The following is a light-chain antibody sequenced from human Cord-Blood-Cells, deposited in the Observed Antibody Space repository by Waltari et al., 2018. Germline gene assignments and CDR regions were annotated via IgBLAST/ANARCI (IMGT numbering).Light chain of an antibody. CDR3: QQRSNWPPIT. Sequence: EIVLTQSPATLSLSPGDIATLPCRASQRVSSYLAWYQQKPGQAPRLLIYDASNRATGIPARFSGSGSGTDFTLTISSLEPEDFAVYYCQQRSNWPPITFGQGTRLEIK. J-gene: IGKJ5*01. V-gene: IGKV3-11*01. CDR1: QRVSSY. CDR2: DAS.